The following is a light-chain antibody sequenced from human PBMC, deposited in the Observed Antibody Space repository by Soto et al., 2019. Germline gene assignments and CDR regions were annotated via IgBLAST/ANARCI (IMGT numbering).Light chain of an antibody. CDR1: ETISTF. Sequence: DIQMTQSPSSLSASVGDRVTMTCRASETISTFLNWYQHKPGKAPKLLIYAASRLQSGVPSRFSGSGSGTDFTLTINGLQPEEFACYYCQQSYSTSPITFGQGTRLEI. CDR3: QQSYSTSPIT. V-gene: IGKV1-39*01. J-gene: IGKJ5*01. CDR2: AAS.